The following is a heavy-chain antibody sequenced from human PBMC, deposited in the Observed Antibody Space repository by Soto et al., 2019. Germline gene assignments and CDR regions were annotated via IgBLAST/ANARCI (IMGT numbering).Heavy chain of an antibody. CDR1: GFAFSSYS. D-gene: IGHD2-2*01. V-gene: IGHV3-23*01. J-gene: IGHJ4*02. CDR3: AKYAVPAAPNRDFDS. Sequence: EVQLLESGGGLVQPGGSLRLSCAASGFAFSSYSMSWVRKAPGKGLEWVSAIGDSGSITYYADSVKGRFTSSRDNSKNTLYLQMDSLIADDTAVYYCAKYAVPAAPNRDFDSWGQGTLVTGSS. CDR2: IGDSGSIT.